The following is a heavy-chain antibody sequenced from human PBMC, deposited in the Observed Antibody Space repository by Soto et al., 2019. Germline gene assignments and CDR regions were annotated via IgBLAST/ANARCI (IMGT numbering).Heavy chain of an antibody. Sequence: TLSLTCTVSGGSISSGGYYWSWIRQHPGKGLEWIGYIYYSGSTYYNPSLKSRVTISVDTSKNQFSLKLSSVTAADTAVYYCASTVTPEYYFDYWGQGTLVTVSS. CDR2: IYYSGST. CDR3: ASTVTPEYYFDY. D-gene: IGHD4-17*01. V-gene: IGHV4-31*03. J-gene: IGHJ4*02. CDR1: GGSISSGGYY.